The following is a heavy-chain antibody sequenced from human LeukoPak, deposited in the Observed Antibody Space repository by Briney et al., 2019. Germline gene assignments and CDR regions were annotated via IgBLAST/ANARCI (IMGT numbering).Heavy chain of an antibody. J-gene: IGHJ4*02. D-gene: IGHD6-19*01. CDR2: ISSSSSYI. V-gene: IGHV3-21*01. CDR1: GLTFSSYT. Sequence: GGSLRLSCAASGLTFSSYTMNWVRQTPGKGLEWVSSISSSSSYIYFADSVKGRFTSSRDNAKNPLYLQMNSLRAEDTAVYYCARDRDGSGWHDYWGQGTLVTVSS. CDR3: ARDRDGSGWHDY.